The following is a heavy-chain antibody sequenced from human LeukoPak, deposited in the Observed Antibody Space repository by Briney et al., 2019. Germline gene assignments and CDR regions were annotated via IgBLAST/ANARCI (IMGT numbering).Heavy chain of an antibody. CDR3: ARVSSWYYFDY. Sequence: PSETLSLTCTVSGGSISNYYWSWIRQPPGKGLEWIGYIYSSGSTNYNPSLKSRVTISVDTSKNQFSLRLSYVTAADTAVYYCARVSSWYYFDYWGQGTLVTVSS. CDR2: IYSSGST. CDR1: GGSISNYY. V-gene: IGHV4-59*01. D-gene: IGHD6-13*01. J-gene: IGHJ4*02.